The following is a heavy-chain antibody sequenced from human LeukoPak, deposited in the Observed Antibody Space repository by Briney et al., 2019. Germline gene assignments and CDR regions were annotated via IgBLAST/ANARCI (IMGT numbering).Heavy chain of an antibody. CDR1: GFTFSSYS. Sequence: GGSLRLSCAASGFTFSSYSMNWVRQAPGKGLEWVSSISSSSSYIYYADSVKGRFTISRDNAKNSLYLQMNSLRAEDTAVYYCARGQPLILQDYWGQGTLVTVSS. CDR3: ARGQPLILQDY. CDR2: ISSSSSYI. J-gene: IGHJ4*02. D-gene: IGHD5-24*01. V-gene: IGHV3-21*01.